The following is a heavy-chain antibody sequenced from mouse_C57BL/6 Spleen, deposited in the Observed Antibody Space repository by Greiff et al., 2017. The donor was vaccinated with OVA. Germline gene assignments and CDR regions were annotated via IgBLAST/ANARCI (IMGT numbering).Heavy chain of an antibody. CDR3: ARGDYGSSYIYYFDY. CDR1: GYTFTSYG. D-gene: IGHD1-1*01. J-gene: IGHJ2*01. V-gene: IGHV1-81*01. Sequence: QVQLQQSGAELARPGASVKLSCKASGYTFTSYGISWVKQRTGQGLEWIGEIYPRSGNTYYNEKFKGKATLTADKSSSTAYMELRSLTSEDSAVYFCARGDYGSSYIYYFDYWGQGTTLTVSS. CDR2: IYPRSGNT.